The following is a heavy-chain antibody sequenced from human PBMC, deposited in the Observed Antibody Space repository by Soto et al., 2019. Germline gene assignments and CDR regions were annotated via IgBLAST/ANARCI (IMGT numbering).Heavy chain of an antibody. CDR1: GFTFSSYW. V-gene: IGHV3-7*01. D-gene: IGHD3-10*01. CDR2: IKQDGSEK. CDR3: ARDVGSSGSSRWFDT. Sequence: PGGSLRLSCAASGFTFSSYWMSWVRQAPGKGLEWMANIKQDGSEKYYVDSVKGRFTISRDHSKNTLYLQVNSLRAEDTATYYCARDVGSSGSSRWFDTWGQGTLVTVSS. J-gene: IGHJ5*02.